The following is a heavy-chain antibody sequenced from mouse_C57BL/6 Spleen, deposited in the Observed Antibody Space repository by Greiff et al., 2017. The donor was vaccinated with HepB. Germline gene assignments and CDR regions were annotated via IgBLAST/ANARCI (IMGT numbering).Heavy chain of an antibody. CDR2: IDPEDGET. Sequence: VQLKQSGAELVKPGASVKLSCTASGFNIKDYYMHWVKQRTEQGLEWIGRIDPEDGETKYAPEFQGKATITADTSSNTAYLQLSSLTSEDTAVYYCARDLFYDGYLDYWGQGTTLTVSS. V-gene: IGHV14-2*01. CDR1: GFNIKDYY. D-gene: IGHD2-3*01. J-gene: IGHJ2*01. CDR3: ARDLFYDGYLDY.